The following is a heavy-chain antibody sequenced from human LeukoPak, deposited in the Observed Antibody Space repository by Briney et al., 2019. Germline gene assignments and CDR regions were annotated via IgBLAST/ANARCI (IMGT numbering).Heavy chain of an antibody. J-gene: IGHJ4*02. CDR1: GFTFSSYW. D-gene: IGHD2-21*02. Sequence: GGSLRLSCAASGFTFSSYWMHWVRQAPGKGLVWVSRINSDGSSISYADSVKGRFTISRDNAKNTLYLQMNSLRAEDTAVYYCAVVVVTAIHAYWGQGTLVTVAS. CDR2: INSDGSSI. V-gene: IGHV3-74*01. CDR3: AVVVVTAIHAY.